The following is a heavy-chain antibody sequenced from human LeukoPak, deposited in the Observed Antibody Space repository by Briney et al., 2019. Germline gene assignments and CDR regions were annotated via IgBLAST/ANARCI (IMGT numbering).Heavy chain of an antibody. Sequence: ASVKVSCKASGYTFTSYGISWVRQAPGQGLEWMGWISAYNGNTNFAQKLQGRVTMTTDTSTSTAYMELRSLRSDDTAVYYCARGFSYYGSGSWYYFGYWGQGTLVTVSS. V-gene: IGHV1-18*01. CDR1: GYTFTSYG. CDR2: ISAYNGNT. J-gene: IGHJ4*02. D-gene: IGHD3-10*01. CDR3: ARGFSYYGSGSWYYFGY.